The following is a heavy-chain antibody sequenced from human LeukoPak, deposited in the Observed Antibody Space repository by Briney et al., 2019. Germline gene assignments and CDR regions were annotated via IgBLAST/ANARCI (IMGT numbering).Heavy chain of an antibody. CDR2: INHSGST. CDR3: ARGIAVAAFPPDHFDY. J-gene: IGHJ4*02. CDR1: GGSFSGYY. D-gene: IGHD6-19*01. V-gene: IGHV4-34*01. Sequence: SETLSLTCAVYGGSFSGYYWSWIRQPPGKGLEWIGEINHSGSTNYNPSLKSRVTISVDTSKNQFSLKLSSVTAADTAVYYCARGIAVAAFPPDHFDYWGQGTLVTVSS.